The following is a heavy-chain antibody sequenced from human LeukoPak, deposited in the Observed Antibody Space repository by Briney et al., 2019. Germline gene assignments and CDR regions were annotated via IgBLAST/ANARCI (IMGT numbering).Heavy chain of an antibody. V-gene: IGHV5-51*01. CDR1: GYSFTNYW. D-gene: IGHD3-10*01. CDR2: IYPGDSDT. J-gene: IGHJ6*02. Sequence: GESLKIFCEASGYSFTNYWIGWVRQMPGKGLEWMGIIYPGDSDTRYSPSFQGQVTISADKSISTAYLQWSSLKASDTAIYYCARPIERFGSGSYAMDVWGQGTTVTVSS. CDR3: ARPIERFGSGSYAMDV.